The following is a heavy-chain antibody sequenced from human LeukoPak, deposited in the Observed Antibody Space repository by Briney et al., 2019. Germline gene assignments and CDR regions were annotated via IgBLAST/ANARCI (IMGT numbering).Heavy chain of an antibody. CDR3: ARDRSGSGWYDGDNWFDT. CDR1: GYTFTSYG. CDR2: ISAYNGNT. J-gene: IGHJ5*02. D-gene: IGHD6-19*01. Sequence: ASVKVSCKASGYTFTSYGISWVRQAPGQGLEWMGWISAYNGNTNYAQKLQGRVTLTTDTSTSTAYMELRSLRSDDTAVYYCARDRSGSGWYDGDNWFDTWGQGTLVTVSS. V-gene: IGHV1-18*01.